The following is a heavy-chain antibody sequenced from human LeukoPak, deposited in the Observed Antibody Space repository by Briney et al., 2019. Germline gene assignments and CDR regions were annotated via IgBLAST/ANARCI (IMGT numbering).Heavy chain of an antibody. V-gene: IGHV4-30-2*01. CDR1: GGSISSGGYS. CDR3: ARAFGGLHDY. J-gene: IGHJ4*02. D-gene: IGHD4-23*01. CDR2: IYHSGST. Sequence: SETLSLTCAVSGGSISSGGYSWSWIRQPPGKGLEWIGYIYHSGSTYYNPSLKSRVTISVDGSKNQFSLKLSSVTAADTAVYYCARAFGGLHDYWGQGTLVTVSS.